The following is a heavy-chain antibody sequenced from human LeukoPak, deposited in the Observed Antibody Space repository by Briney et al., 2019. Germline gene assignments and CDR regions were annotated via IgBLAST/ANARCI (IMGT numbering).Heavy chain of an antibody. CDR2: INHSGST. D-gene: IGHD3-10*01. CDR3: ARACGLLWFGEPPPNWFDP. Sequence: SETLSLTCAVYGGSFSGYYWSWIRQPPGKGLEWIGEINHSGSTNYNPSLKSRVTISVDKSKNQFSLKLSSVTAADTAVYYCARACGLLWFGEPPPNWFDPWGQGTLVTVSS. J-gene: IGHJ5*02. CDR1: GGSFSGYY. V-gene: IGHV4-34*01.